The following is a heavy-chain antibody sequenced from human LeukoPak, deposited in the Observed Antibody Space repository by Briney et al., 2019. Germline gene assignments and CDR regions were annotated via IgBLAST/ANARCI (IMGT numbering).Heavy chain of an antibody. CDR3: ARVRSSSYYYSMDV. D-gene: IGHD6-6*01. CDR2: IYYSGST. V-gene: IGHV4-59*01. CDR1: GGSISSYY. J-gene: IGHJ6*02. Sequence: SETLSLTCTVSGGSISSYYWSWIRQPPGEGLEWIGYIYYSGSTNYNPSLKSRVTISVDTSKNQFSLKLSSVTAADTAVYYCARVRSSSYYYSMDVWGQGTTVTVSS.